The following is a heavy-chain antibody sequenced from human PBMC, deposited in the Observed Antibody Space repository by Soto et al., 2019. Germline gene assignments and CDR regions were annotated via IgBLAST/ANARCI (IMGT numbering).Heavy chain of an antibody. J-gene: IGHJ4*02. V-gene: IGHV1-2*04. CDR2: INPNSGGT. Sequence: QVQLVQSGAEVKKPGASVKVSCKASGYTFTGYYMHWVRQAPGQGLERMGWINPNSGGTNYAQKIQRWVTMTRHTSISTDYMELSRLRSDDTAVYYCARTILTGTNGGFDYWGQGTLVTVSS. CDR1: GYTFTGYY. CDR3: ARTILTGTNGGFDY. D-gene: IGHD1-7*01.